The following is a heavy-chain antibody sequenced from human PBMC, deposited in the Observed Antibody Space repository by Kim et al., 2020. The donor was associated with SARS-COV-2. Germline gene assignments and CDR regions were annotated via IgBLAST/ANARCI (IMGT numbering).Heavy chain of an antibody. CDR2: GGNEK. D-gene: IGHD6-13*01. CDR3: AKAGYDV. V-gene: IGHV3-7*01. Sequence: GGNEKDYVAFVKDRFTVSRDNAKNSLYLQMDSLRAEDTAVYYCAKAGYDVWGKGTTVTVSS. J-gene: IGHJ6*04.